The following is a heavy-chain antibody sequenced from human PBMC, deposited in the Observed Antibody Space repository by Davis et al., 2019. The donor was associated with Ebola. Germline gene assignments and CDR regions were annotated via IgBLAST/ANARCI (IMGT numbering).Heavy chain of an antibody. CDR3: AREEYSSSWYQNYFDY. Sequence: ASVKVSCKASGYTFTSYAMHWLRQAPGQRLEWMGWINAGNGNTKYSQKFQGRVTITRDTSASTAYMELSSLRSEDTAVYYCAREEYSSSWYQNYFDYWGQGTLVTVSS. V-gene: IGHV1-3*01. CDR2: INAGNGNT. CDR1: GYTFTSYA. D-gene: IGHD6-13*01. J-gene: IGHJ4*02.